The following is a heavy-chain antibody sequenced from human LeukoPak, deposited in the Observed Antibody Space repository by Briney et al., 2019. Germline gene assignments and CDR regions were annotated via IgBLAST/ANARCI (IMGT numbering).Heavy chain of an antibody. D-gene: IGHD6-19*01. Sequence: ASVKVSCKASGYTFTSYYMHWVRQAPGQGLEWMGIINPSGGSTSYAQKFQGRVTMTRYTSTSTVYMELSSLRSEDTAVYYCARARGIAVAARRWFDPWGQGTLVTVSS. CDR2: INPSGGST. CDR3: ARARGIAVAARRWFDP. CDR1: GYTFTSYY. V-gene: IGHV1-46*03. J-gene: IGHJ5*02.